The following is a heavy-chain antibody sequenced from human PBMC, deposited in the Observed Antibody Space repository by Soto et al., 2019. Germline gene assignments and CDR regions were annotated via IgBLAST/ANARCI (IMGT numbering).Heavy chain of an antibody. CDR2: INHSGST. J-gene: IGHJ5*02. Sequence: SETLSLTCAVYGGSFSGYYWSWIRQPPGKGLEWIGEINHSGSTNYNPSLKSRVTISVDTSKNQFSLKLSSVTAAETAVYYCARGYLPWIPLLVPDARGFRFDPCGPVYLVIVSS. D-gene: IGHD2-2*01. CDR3: ARGYLPWIPLLVPDARGFRFDP. CDR1: GGSFSGYY. V-gene: IGHV4-34*01.